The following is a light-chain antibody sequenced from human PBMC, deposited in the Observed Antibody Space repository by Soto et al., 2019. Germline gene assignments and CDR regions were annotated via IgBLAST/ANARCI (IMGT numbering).Light chain of an antibody. CDR1: QSINNW. Sequence: DIQMTQSPSTLSASVGDRVTITCRASQSINNWLAWYQQKPGTAPKLLIYKASNLEGGVPSRFSGSGSGTEFTLTISSLQPDDFAVYYCQQYNNWPPWTFGQGTKVDIK. J-gene: IGKJ1*01. V-gene: IGKV1-5*03. CDR3: QQYNNWPPWT. CDR2: KAS.